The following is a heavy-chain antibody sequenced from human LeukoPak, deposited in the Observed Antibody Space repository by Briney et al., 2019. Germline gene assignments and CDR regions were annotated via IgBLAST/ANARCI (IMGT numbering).Heavy chain of an antibody. CDR3: ARGLTLRAMVEGPNYFDY. V-gene: IGHV4-34*01. CDR2: INHSVNT. D-gene: IGHD5-18*01. CDR1: GGSFSGYY. Sequence: SETLSLTFALYGGSFSGYYWSWIRQPPGKGLEWIGEINHSVNTNYNPSLKSRVTISVDTSKNQFSLNLSSVTAADAAVYYCARGLTLRAMVEGPNYFDYWGQGTLVTVSS. J-gene: IGHJ4*02.